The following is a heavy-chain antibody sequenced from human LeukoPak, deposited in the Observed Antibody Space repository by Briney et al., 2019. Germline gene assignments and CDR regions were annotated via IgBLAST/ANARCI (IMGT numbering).Heavy chain of an antibody. J-gene: IGHJ4*02. CDR3: ARGVMVSYCTNGVGYLGLYYFDY. Sequence: ASVKVSCKASGYTFTGYYMHWVRQAPGQGLEWMGWINPNSGGTNYAQKFQGRVTMTRDTSISTAYMELSRLRSDDTAVYYCARGVMVSYCTNGVGYLGLYYFDYWGQGTLVTVSS. D-gene: IGHD2-8*01. CDR1: GYTFTGYY. V-gene: IGHV1-2*02. CDR2: INPNSGGT.